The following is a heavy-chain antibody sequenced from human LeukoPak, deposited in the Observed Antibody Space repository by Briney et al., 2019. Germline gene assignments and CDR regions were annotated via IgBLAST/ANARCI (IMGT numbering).Heavy chain of an antibody. V-gene: IGHV3-20*04. CDR1: GFTLRGYG. CDR2: INWNGGST. Sequence: GGSLRLSCAASGFTLRGYGMHWVRQAPGKGLEWVSGINWNGGSTGYADSVKGRFTISRDNAKNSLYLQMNSLRAEDTALYYCARDLRGMIVGATTQFDYWGQGTLVTVSS. CDR3: ARDLRGMIVGATTQFDY. J-gene: IGHJ4*02. D-gene: IGHD1-26*01.